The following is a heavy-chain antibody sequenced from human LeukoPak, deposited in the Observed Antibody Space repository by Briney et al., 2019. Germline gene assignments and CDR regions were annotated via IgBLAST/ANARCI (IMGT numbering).Heavy chain of an antibody. CDR1: GYTFTGYY. D-gene: IGHD3-9*01. CDR3: ARDGALTGYPAGGDY. Sequence: ASVKASCKASGYTFTGYYMHWVRQAPGQGLEWMGWINPNSGGTNYEQKFQGWVTMTRDTSISTAYMELSRLRSDDTAVYYCARDGALTGYPAGGDYWGQGTLVTVSS. CDR2: INPNSGGT. V-gene: IGHV1-2*04. J-gene: IGHJ4*02.